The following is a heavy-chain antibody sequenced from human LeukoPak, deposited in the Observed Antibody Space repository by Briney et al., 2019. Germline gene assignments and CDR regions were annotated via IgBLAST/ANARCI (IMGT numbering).Heavy chain of an antibody. CDR3: ARDKGYYDSSGYSSYYYYYGMDV. Sequence: PSETLSLTCTVSGGSISSYYWSWIRQPPGKGLEWIGYIYYSGSTNYNPSLKSRVTISVDTSKNQFSLKLSSVTAADTAVYYCARDKGYYDSSGYSSYYYYYGMDVWGQGTTVTVSS. CDR1: GGSISSYY. D-gene: IGHD3-22*01. CDR2: IYYSGST. J-gene: IGHJ6*02. V-gene: IGHV4-59*01.